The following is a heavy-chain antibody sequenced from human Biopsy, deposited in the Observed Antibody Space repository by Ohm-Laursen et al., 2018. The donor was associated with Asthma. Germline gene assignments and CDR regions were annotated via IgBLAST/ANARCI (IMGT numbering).Heavy chain of an antibody. V-gene: IGHV3-15*01. CDR2: IRSTNEGGTT. CDR3: STNRLWFGEPPYYFDY. Sequence: SLRLSCTASGFTFSSSAMSWVRQAPGKGLEWLGRIRSTNEGGTTDYAAAVKGRVTISRDDSQNTLYLQMSSLTTEDTAVYFCSTNRLWFGEPPYYFDYWGQGSLVTVSS. J-gene: IGHJ4*02. CDR1: GFTFSSSA. D-gene: IGHD3-10*01.